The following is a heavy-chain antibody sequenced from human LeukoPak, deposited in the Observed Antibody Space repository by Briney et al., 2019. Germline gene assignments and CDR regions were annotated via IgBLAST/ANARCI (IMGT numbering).Heavy chain of an antibody. D-gene: IGHD3-16*01. CDR1: GFTFSTYG. CDR2: VSNSGDTT. J-gene: IGHJ4*02. Sequence: PGGSLRLSCVASGFTFSTYGMIWVRQAPGKGPEWVSLVSNSGDTTNYADSVKGRFTISRDNSKNTLYLQMDSLRAEDTAAYYCANIGSSTFGSTGFWGQGNLVTVSS. CDR3: ANIGSSTFGSTGF. V-gene: IGHV3-23*01.